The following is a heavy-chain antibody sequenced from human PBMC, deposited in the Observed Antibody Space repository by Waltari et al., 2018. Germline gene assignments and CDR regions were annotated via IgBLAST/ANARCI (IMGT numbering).Heavy chain of an antibody. CDR1: GLTFGRYW. J-gene: IGHJ4*02. CDR3: ASRYCTISRCYASSWNSFDY. D-gene: IGHD2-8*01. Sequence: EVQLVESGGGLVQPGGSLRLSCAASGLTFGRYWMTWFRQAPGKGLEWVANINQDGSETYYVDSVKGRFTVSRDNADNSLYLQMNSLRAEDTAMYYCASRYCTISRCYASSWNSFDYWGQGTLVTVSS. V-gene: IGHV3-7*05. CDR2: INQDGSET.